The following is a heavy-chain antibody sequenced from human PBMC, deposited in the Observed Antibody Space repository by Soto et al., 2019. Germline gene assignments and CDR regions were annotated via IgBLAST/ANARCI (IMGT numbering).Heavy chain of an antibody. CDR2: ISDGGDLI. D-gene: IGHD2-15*01. CDR3: AKRQGTGLAAKNFDF. CDR1: GFPFSNHA. V-gene: IGHV3-23*01. Sequence: LRLSCAASGFPFSNHAMSWVRQAPGKGLEWVSGISDGGDLIYYADSVKGRFSMSRDNSENMPYLQMTNLRAEDTAIYFCAKRQGTGLAAKNFDFWGQGTLVTVSS. J-gene: IGHJ4*02.